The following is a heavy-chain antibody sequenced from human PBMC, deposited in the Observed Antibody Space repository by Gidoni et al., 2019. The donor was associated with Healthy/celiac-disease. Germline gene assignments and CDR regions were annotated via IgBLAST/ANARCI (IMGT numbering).Heavy chain of an antibody. CDR2: IYYSGST. Sequence: QVQLQESGPGLVKPSETLSRTCTVSGGSISSYYWSWIRQPPGKGLEWIGYIYYSGSTNYNPSLKSRVTISVDTSKNQFSLKLSSVTAADTAVYYCARAFGGTPFGMDVWGQGTTVTVSS. V-gene: IGHV4-59*01. CDR3: ARAFGGTPFGMDV. CDR1: GGSISSYY. D-gene: IGHD3-16*01. J-gene: IGHJ6*02.